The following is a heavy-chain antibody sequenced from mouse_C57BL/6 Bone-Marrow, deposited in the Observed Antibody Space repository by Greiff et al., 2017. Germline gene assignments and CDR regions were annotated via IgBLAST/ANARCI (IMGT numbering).Heavy chain of an antibody. CDR3: TRHYGSSLWFAY. Sequence: EVKLVESGEGLVKPGGSLNLSCAASGFTFSSYAMSWVRQTPEKRLEWVAYISSGGDYIYYADTVKGRFTISRDNARNTLYLQMSSLKSEDTAMYYCTRHYGSSLWFAYWGQGTLVTVSA. D-gene: IGHD1-1*01. J-gene: IGHJ3*01. CDR2: ISSGGDYI. CDR1: GFTFSSYA. V-gene: IGHV5-9-1*02.